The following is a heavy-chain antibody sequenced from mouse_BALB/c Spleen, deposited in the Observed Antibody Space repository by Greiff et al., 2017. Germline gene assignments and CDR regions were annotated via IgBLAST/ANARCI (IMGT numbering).Heavy chain of an antibody. Sequence: EVHLVESGGGLVKPGGSLKLSCAASGFAFSSYDMSWVRQTPEKRLEWVAYISSGGGSTYYPDTVKGRFTISRDNAKNTLYLQMSSLKSEDTAMYYCARHKFITRAMDYWGQGTSVTVSS. CDR3: ARHKFITRAMDY. V-gene: IGHV5-12-1*01. CDR2: ISSGGGST. J-gene: IGHJ4*01. CDR1: GFAFSSYD. D-gene: IGHD1-2*01.